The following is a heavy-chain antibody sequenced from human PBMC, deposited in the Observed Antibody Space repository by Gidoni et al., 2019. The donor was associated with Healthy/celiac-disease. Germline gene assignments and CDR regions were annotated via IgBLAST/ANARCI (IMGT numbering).Heavy chain of an antibody. J-gene: IGHJ6*02. Sequence: QVQLVQSGAEVKKPAASVKVSCKASGYTFTSYGISWVRQAPGQGLEWMGWISAYNGNTNYAQKLQGRVTMTTDTSTSTAYMELRSLRSDDTAVYYCARIPGYCSSTSCYNYYYYGMDVWGQGTTVTVSS. D-gene: IGHD2-2*02. CDR2: ISAYNGNT. CDR3: ARIPGYCSSTSCYNYYYYGMDV. CDR1: GYTFTSYG. V-gene: IGHV1-18*01.